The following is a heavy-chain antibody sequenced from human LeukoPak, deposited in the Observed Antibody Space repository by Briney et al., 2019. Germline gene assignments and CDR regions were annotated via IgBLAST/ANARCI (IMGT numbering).Heavy chain of an antibody. J-gene: IGHJ4*02. CDR1: GFTFSSYD. CDR3: AKDSRRTSGWYYFDY. Sequence: TGGSLRLSCADSGFTFSSYDMGWVRQAPGKGLEWVSAISDSGTRTYFADSVKGRFTISRDNFKNTLHLHMNSLRAEDTAVYYCAKDSRRTSGWYYFDYWGQGTLVTVSS. CDR2: ISDSGTRT. V-gene: IGHV3-23*01. D-gene: IGHD6-19*01.